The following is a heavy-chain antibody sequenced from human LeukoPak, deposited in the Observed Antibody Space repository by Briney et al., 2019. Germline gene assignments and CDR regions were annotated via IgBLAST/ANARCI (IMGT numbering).Heavy chain of an antibody. J-gene: IGHJ4*02. Sequence: PGGSLRLSCAASGFTFDGYAMHWVRQAPGKGLEWVSGISWNSGSIGYADSVKGRFTISRDNAKNSLYLQMNSLRAEDTALYYCALAVAGARFDYWGQGTLVTVSS. CDR3: ALAVAGARFDY. V-gene: IGHV3-9*01. CDR2: ISWNSGSI. CDR1: GFTFDGYA. D-gene: IGHD6-19*01.